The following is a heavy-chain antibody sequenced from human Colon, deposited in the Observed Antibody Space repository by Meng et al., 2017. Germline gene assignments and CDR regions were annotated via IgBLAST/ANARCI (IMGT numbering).Heavy chain of an antibody. CDR1: RGAPHTSLS. Sequence: GPGVAEPPERLSPPSAGPRGAPHTSLSWIWVLPPPGKGLVWIGQTSPSGSTKLSPPLKNRVTITLDKSKIQLSQKLNSVTAADTAVYYCASSDYYRSDYWGQGTLVTVSS. V-gene: IGHV4-4*03. CDR3: ASSDYYRSDY. J-gene: IGHJ4*02. D-gene: IGHD3-22*01. CDR2: TSPSGST.